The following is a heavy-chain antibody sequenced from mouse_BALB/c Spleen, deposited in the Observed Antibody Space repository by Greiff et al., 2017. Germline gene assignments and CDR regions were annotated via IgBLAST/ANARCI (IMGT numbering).Heavy chain of an antibody. Sequence: VQRVESGPGLVAPSQSLSITCTVSGFSLTDYGVSWIRQPPGKGLEWLGVIWGGGSTYYNSALKSRLSISKDNSKSQVFLKMNSLQTDDTAMYYCAKHYYGSREAWFADWGQGTLVTVSA. CDR1: GFSLTDYG. J-gene: IGHJ3*01. CDR3: AKHYYGSREAWFAD. D-gene: IGHD1-1*01. CDR2: IWGGGST. V-gene: IGHV2-6-5*01.